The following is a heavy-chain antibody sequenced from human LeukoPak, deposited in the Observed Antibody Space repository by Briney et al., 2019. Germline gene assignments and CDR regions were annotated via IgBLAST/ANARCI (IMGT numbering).Heavy chain of an antibody. CDR1: GYTFTGYY. D-gene: IGHD6-13*01. CDR3: ARAWQQLRVDYFDY. V-gene: IGHV1-2*02. CDR2: INPNSGGT. J-gene: IGHJ4*02. Sequence: GASVKVSCKASGYTFTGYYMHWVRQAPGQGLEWMGWINPNSGGTNYAQKFQGRVTMTRDTSISTAYMELSRLRSDDTAVCYCARAWQQLRVDYFDYWGQGTLVTASS.